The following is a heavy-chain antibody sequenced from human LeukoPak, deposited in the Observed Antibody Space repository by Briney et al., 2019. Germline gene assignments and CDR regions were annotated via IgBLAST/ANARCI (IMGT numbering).Heavy chain of an antibody. CDR1: GFTFSSNA. J-gene: IGHJ4*02. D-gene: IGHD3-10*01. CDR2: ISGSSSST. V-gene: IGHV3-23*01. Sequence: GGSLRLSCAASGFTFSSNAMSWVRHAPGKGLEWVSTISGSSSSTYYADSVKGRFTISRDNSKNTLYLQMNSLRAEGTAVYYCAKLLGRYFGSGTYYFDYWGQGTLVTVSS. CDR3: AKLLGRYFGSGTYYFDY.